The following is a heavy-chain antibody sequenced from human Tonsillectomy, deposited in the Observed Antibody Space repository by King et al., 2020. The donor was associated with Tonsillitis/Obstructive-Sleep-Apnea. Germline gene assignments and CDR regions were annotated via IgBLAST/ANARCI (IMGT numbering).Heavy chain of an antibody. V-gene: IGHV4-59*01. CDR2: IYYSGST. CDR3: ARDMMLEAGGDAFDI. J-gene: IGHJ3*02. CDR1: GGSISSYY. Sequence: QLQLQESGPGLVKPSETLSLTCTVSGGSISSYYWSWIRQPPGKGLEWIGYIYYSGSTNYNPSLKSRVTISVDTSKNQFSLKLNSVTAADTAVYYCARDMMLEAGGDAFDIWGQGTMVTVSS. D-gene: IGHD3-16*01.